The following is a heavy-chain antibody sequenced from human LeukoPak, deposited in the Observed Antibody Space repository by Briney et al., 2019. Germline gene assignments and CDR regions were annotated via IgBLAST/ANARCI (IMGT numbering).Heavy chain of an antibody. D-gene: IGHD1-26*01. Sequence: GGSLRLSCAASGFTFSSYAMHWVRQAPGKGLEWVAVISYDGSNKYYADSVKGRFTISRDNSKNTLYLQMNSLRAEDTAVCYCARDQVGVVDYWGQGTLVTVSS. CDR3: ARDQVGVVDY. J-gene: IGHJ4*02. V-gene: IGHV3-30-3*01. CDR1: GFTFSSYA. CDR2: ISYDGSNK.